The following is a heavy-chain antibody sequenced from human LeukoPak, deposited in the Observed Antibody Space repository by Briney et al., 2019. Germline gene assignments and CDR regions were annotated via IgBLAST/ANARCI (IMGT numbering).Heavy chain of an antibody. CDR3: ARANTAMVS. V-gene: IGHV3-30-3*01. J-gene: IGHJ4*02. CDR2: ISYDGSNK. D-gene: IGHD5-18*01. CDR1: GFTFSSYA. Sequence: GGSPRLSCAASGFTFSSYAMHWVRQAPGKGLEWVAVISYDGSNKYYADSVKGRFTISRDNSKNTLYLQMNSLRAEDTAVYYCARANTAMVSWGQGTLVTVSS.